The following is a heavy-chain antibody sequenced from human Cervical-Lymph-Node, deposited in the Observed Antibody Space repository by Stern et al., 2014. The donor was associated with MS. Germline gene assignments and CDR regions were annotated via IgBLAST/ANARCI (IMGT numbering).Heavy chain of an antibody. Sequence: EVQLLESGAEVKKPGESLKISCKGSGYSFTANWIAWVRQMPGKGLEWMGIIYPGDSDTRYSPSFQGRVTITADKSISTACLQWSSLKASDTAMYYCARDYGAYAFDYWGQGTLVTVSS. CDR3: ARDYGAYAFDY. CDR2: IYPGDSDT. D-gene: IGHD4-17*01. J-gene: IGHJ4*02. V-gene: IGHV5-51*01. CDR1: GYSFTANW.